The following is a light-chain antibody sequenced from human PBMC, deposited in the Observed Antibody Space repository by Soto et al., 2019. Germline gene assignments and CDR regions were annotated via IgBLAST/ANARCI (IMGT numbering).Light chain of an antibody. Sequence: QSALTQPASVSGSPGQSITISCTGTSSDVGGYNYVSWYQQHPGKAPKLMIYEVSNRPSGVSHRFSGSKSGNTASLTSSGLQAEDEADYCCSSYTSSSTRVFGGGTKLTV. CDR3: SSYTSSSTRV. J-gene: IGLJ3*02. CDR1: SSDVGGYNY. CDR2: EVS. V-gene: IGLV2-14*01.